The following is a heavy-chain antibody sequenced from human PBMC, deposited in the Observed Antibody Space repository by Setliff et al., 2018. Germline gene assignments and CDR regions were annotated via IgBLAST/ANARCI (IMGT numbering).Heavy chain of an antibody. CDR3: ARLALTGYDSSGYYYALDYYYYMDV. CDR1: GFTFSTYD. Sequence: GSLRLSCAASGFTFSTYDMSWVRQAPGKGLEWVSAIIASGDTTYYAGSVRGRFTISRDNSRNTLYLQMNSLRADDTAVYYCARLALTGYDSSGYYYALDYYYYMDVWGKGTTVTVSS. D-gene: IGHD3-22*01. CDR2: IIASGDTT. V-gene: IGHV3-23*01. J-gene: IGHJ6*03.